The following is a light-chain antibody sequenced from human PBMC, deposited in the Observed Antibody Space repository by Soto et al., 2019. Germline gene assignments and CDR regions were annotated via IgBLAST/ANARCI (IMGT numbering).Light chain of an antibody. Sequence: QSVLTQPPSVSGAPGQRVTISCTGSSSNGAGYDVHWYQQLPGTAPKLLIYGNSNRPSGVPDRFSGSKSGTSASLAITGLQAEDEADYYCQSYDSSLSVVFGGGTKLTVL. V-gene: IGLV1-40*01. CDR1: SSNGAGYD. CDR3: QSYDSSLSVV. J-gene: IGLJ2*01. CDR2: GNS.